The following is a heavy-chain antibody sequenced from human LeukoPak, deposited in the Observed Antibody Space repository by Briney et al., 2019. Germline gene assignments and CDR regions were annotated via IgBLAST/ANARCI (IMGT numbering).Heavy chain of an antibody. D-gene: IGHD1-7*01. CDR2: NNPNSCGT. Sequence: ASVKVSCKASVYTFTGYYMLGVRQAPGQGLEWRGWNNPNSCGTNYAQKFQGRVTMTRDTSISTAYMELRRLRTDGTAVYYCARGSLELPPAGVSWFDTWGKGTLVTVSS. J-gene: IGHJ5*02. V-gene: IGHV1-2*02. CDR1: VYTFTGYY. CDR3: ARGSLELPPAGVSWFDT.